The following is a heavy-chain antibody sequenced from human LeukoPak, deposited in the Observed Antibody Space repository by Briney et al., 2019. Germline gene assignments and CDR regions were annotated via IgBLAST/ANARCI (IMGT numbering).Heavy chain of an antibody. J-gene: IGHJ4*02. CDR3: AKPRGGFLSYFDY. CDR2: IWYDGSNK. Sequence: GRSLRLSCAASGFTFSSYGMHWVRHAPGKGLEWVAVIWYDGSNKYYADSVKGRFTISRGNSKNTLYLQMNSLRAEDTAVYYCAKPRGGFLSYFDYWGQGTLVTVSS. V-gene: IGHV3-33*06. D-gene: IGHD3-10*01. CDR1: GFTFSSYG.